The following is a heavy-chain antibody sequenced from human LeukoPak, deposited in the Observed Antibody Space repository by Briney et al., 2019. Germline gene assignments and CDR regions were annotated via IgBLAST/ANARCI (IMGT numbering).Heavy chain of an antibody. CDR2: IYYSGTT. V-gene: IGHV4-34*01. Sequence: SETLSLTCAVYGGSFSGYYWGWIRQPPGKGLEWIAYIYYSGTTYYNPSLKSRVTISVDTSKNQFSLKLSSVTAADTAVYYCARVAHDLYPYYFDYWGQGTLVTVSS. CDR3: ARVAHDLYPYYFDY. CDR1: GGSFSGYY. J-gene: IGHJ4*02. D-gene: IGHD5/OR15-5a*01.